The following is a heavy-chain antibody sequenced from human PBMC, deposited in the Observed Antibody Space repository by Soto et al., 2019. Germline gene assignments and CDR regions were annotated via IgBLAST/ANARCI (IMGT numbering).Heavy chain of an antibody. J-gene: IGHJ4*02. Sequence: GGSLRLSCAASGFTFSSYAMRWVRQAPGKGLEWVSVIYSGGSTYYADSVKGRFTISRDNSKNTLYLQMNSLRAEDTAVYYCARNYYDSSGGFDYWGQGTLVTVSS. CDR2: IYSGGST. CDR3: ARNYYDSSGGFDY. CDR1: GFTFSSYA. V-gene: IGHV3-53*01. D-gene: IGHD3-22*01.